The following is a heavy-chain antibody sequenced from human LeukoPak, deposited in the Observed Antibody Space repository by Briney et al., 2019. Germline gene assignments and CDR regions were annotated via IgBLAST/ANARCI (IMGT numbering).Heavy chain of an antibody. V-gene: IGHV3-30*04. CDR3: ARPRDRSSGWSSFDY. J-gene: IGHJ4*02. CDR1: GFTFSSYA. CDR2: ISYDGSHK. Sequence: GGSLRLSCAASGFTFSSYAMHWVRQAPGKGLAWVAIISYDGSHKYHADSVKGRFTISRDNSKNTLYLQMNSLRAEDTAVYYCARPRDRSSGWSSFDYWGQGTLVTVSS. D-gene: IGHD6-13*01.